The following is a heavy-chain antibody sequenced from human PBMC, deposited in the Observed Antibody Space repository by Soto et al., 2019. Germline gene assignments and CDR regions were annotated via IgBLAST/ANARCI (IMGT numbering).Heavy chain of an antibody. CDR2: ISSRGSYI. V-gene: IGHV3-21*06. CDR1: GFTFSSFS. J-gene: IGHJ6*02. CDR3: ARQVPYSQHRSDV. Sequence: GGSLRLSCAASGFTFSSFSMDWVRHAPGQGLEWVSSISSRGSYIYYADSVKGRFTISRDNADNLLYLQMNSLRAEDTAVYYCARQVPYSQHRSDVWGQGTTVTVSS. D-gene: IGHD4-4*01.